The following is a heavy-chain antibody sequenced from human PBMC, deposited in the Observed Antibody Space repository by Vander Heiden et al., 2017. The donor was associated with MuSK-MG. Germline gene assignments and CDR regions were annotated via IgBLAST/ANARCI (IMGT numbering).Heavy chain of an antibody. J-gene: IGHJ6*02. D-gene: IGHD6-19*01. CDR1: GGSISSSSYY. Sequence: QLQLQESGPGLVKPSETLSLTCTVSGGSISSSSYYWGWIRQPPGKGLEWIGSIYYRGSTYYNPSLKSRVTISVDTSKNQFSLKLSSVTAADTAVYYCARLGLAYYYYGMDVWGQGTTVTVAS. CDR2: IYYRGST. V-gene: IGHV4-39*07. CDR3: ARLGLAYYYYGMDV.